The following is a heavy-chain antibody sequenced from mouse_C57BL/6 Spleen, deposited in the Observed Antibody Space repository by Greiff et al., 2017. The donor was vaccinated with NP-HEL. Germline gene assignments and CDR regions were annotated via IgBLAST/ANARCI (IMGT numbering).Heavy chain of an antibody. D-gene: IGHD1-1*01. Sequence: EVQLQQSGAELVKPGASVKLSCTASGFNIKDYYMHWVKQRTEQGLEWIGRIDPEDGETKYAPNFQGKATITADTSSNTAYLQLSSLTSEDTAVYYCARDYYGSRDWYFDVWGTGTTVTVSS. CDR1: GFNIKDYY. CDR3: ARDYYGSRDWYFDV. V-gene: IGHV14-2*01. J-gene: IGHJ1*03. CDR2: IDPEDGET.